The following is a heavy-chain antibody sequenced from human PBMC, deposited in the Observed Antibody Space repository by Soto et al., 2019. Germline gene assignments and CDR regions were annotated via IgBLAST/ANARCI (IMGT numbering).Heavy chain of an antibody. D-gene: IGHD6-6*01. V-gene: IGHV1-18*01. CDR3: ARRGSSSGGRVY. CDR1: GYTFTNFV. Sequence: ASVKVSCKASGYTFTNFVISWVRQAPGQGLEWMGWISAYNGNTNYAQNFQGRVTMTTDTSTSTAYMELRSLRSDDTAVYYCARRGSSSGGRVYWGQGTLVTVSS. J-gene: IGHJ4*02. CDR2: ISAYNGNT.